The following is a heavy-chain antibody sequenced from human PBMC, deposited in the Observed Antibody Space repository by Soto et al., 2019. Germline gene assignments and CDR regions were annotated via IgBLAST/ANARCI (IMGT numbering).Heavy chain of an antibody. CDR1: GGSISSGDYY. CDR3: ARERSSFVPAGKLYDY. CDR2: IYYSGST. Sequence: PSETLSLTCTVSGGSISSGDYYWSWIRQPPGKGLEWIGYIYYSGSTYYNPSLKSRVTISVDTSKNQFSLKLSSVTAADTAVYYCARERSSFVPAGKLYDYWGQGTLVIVSS. D-gene: IGHD2-2*01. V-gene: IGHV4-30-4*01. J-gene: IGHJ4*02.